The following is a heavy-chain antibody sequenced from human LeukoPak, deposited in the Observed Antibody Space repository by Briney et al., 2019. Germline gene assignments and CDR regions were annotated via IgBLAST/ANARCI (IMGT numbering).Heavy chain of an antibody. J-gene: IGHJ4*02. D-gene: IGHD3-22*01. CDR2: ISYDGSNK. CDR3: AKGVDYYDSSGYNH. CDR1: GFTFSSYA. V-gene: IGHV3-30-3*02. Sequence: GGSLRLSCAASGFTFSSYAMHWVRQAPGKGLEWVAVISYDGSNKYYADSVKGRFTISRDNSKNTLYLQMNSLRAEDTAVYYCAKGVDYYDSSGYNHWGQGTLVTVSS.